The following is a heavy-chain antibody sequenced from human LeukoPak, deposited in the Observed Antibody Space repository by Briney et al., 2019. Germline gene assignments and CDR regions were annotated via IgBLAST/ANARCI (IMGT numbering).Heavy chain of an antibody. CDR1: GYSFTNNW. Sequence: GESLKISCKSSGYSFTNNWIGWVRQMPGKGLEWMGIIYPGDSNTKYSPPFQGQVTISIDKSITTAYLQWSSLKASDTAMYYCVRSPACSGGDCYPNWFDPWGQGTLVTVSS. J-gene: IGHJ5*02. D-gene: IGHD2-15*01. CDR2: IYPGDSNT. V-gene: IGHV5-51*01. CDR3: VRSPACSGGDCYPNWFDP.